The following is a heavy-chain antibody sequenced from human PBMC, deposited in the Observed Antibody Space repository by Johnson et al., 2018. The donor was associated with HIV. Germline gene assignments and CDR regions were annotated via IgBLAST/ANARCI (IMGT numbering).Heavy chain of an antibody. CDR2: ISYDGSNQ. Sequence: QVQLVESGGGVVQPGRSLRLSCAASGFTFSSYAMHWVRQAPGKGLEWVAVISYDGSNQYYADSVKGRFTISRDNSKNTLYLQMNSLRAEDPAVDYCARLPSWRGAFDIWGQGTMVTVSS. CDR3: ARLPSWRGAFDI. J-gene: IGHJ3*02. D-gene: IGHD3-10*01. V-gene: IGHV3-30*14. CDR1: GFTFSSYA.